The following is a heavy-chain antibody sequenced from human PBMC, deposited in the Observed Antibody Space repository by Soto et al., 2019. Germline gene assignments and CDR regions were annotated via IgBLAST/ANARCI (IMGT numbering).Heavy chain of an antibody. CDR1: GGSISSYY. D-gene: IGHD3-22*01. Sequence: ASETLSLTCTVSGGSISSYYWSWIRQPPGKGLEWIGYIYYSGSTNYNPSLKSRVTISVDTSKNQFSLKVTSVTAADTAVYYCARQSSGYYYGGEFDYWGQGTLVTVSS. J-gene: IGHJ4*02. CDR2: IYYSGST. CDR3: ARQSSGYYYGGEFDY. V-gene: IGHV4-59*08.